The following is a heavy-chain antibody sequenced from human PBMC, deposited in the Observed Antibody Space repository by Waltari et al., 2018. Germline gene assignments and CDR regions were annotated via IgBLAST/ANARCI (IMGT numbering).Heavy chain of an antibody. D-gene: IGHD6-13*01. J-gene: IGHJ4*02. CDR1: GNTLTELS. CDR3: ATSPIALFGTLY. V-gene: IGHV1-24*01. CDR2: FDPEDGET. Sequence: QVQLVQSGAEVKKPGASVKVSCKVSGNTLTELSMHWVRQAPGKGLEWMGGFDPEDGETIYAQAFQGRVTVTEDTSTDTAYMEVSSLRSEDTAVYYSATSPIALFGTLYWGQGTLVTVSS.